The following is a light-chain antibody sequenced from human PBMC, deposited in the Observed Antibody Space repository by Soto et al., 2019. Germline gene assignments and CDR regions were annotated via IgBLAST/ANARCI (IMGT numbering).Light chain of an antibody. CDR2: LEGSGSY. CDR1: SGHSSYI. J-gene: IGLJ2*01. Sequence: QPVLTQSSSASASLGSSVKLTCTLSSGHSSYIIAWHQQQPGKAPRYLMKLEGSGSYNKGSGVPDRFSGSSSGADRYLTISNLQFEDEADYYCETWEVFGGGTKVTVL. CDR3: ETWEV. V-gene: IGLV4-60*02.